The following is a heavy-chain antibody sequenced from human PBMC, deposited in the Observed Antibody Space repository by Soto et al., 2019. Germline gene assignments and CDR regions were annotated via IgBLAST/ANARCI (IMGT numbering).Heavy chain of an antibody. D-gene: IGHD3-3*01. Sequence: EASVKVSCKASGYTFTSYGISWVRQAPGQGLEWMGWISAYNGNTNYAQKLQGRVTMTTDTSTSTAYMELRSLRSDDTAVYYCARAYSDSWRGYSPGSLDVWGQGTTVTVSS. CDR2: ISAYNGNT. CDR1: GYTFTSYG. J-gene: IGHJ6*02. V-gene: IGHV1-18*01. CDR3: ARAYSDSWRGYSPGSLDV.